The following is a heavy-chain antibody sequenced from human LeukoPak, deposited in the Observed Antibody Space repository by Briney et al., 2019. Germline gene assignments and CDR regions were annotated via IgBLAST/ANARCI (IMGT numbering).Heavy chain of an antibody. CDR3: ARGTYYDSRGYSGVRLFDY. Sequence: ASVKVSCKASGYTFTGYYMHWVRQAPGQGLEWMGWINPNSGGTNYAQKFQGRVSMTRDTSISTAYMELSSLRSDDTAVYSCARGTYYDSRGYSGVRLFDYWGQGTLVTVSS. CDR1: GYTFTGYY. D-gene: IGHD3-22*01. CDR2: INPNSGGT. V-gene: IGHV1-2*02. J-gene: IGHJ4*02.